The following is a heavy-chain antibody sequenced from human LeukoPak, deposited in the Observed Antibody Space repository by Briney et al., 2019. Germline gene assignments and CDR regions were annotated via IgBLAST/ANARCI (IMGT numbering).Heavy chain of an antibody. CDR1: GFTFRSYS. D-gene: IGHD4-17*01. J-gene: IGHJ4*02. CDR2: ISSSSGYK. CDR3: ANMADYGDYSAASLYFDY. Sequence: SGGSLRLSCAVSGFTFRSYSMTWVRQAPGKGLEWVSSISSSSGYKYYADSVKGRFTISRDNAKNSLYLQMNSLRAEDTAVYYCANMADYGDYSAASLYFDYWGQGTLVTVSS. V-gene: IGHV3-21*04.